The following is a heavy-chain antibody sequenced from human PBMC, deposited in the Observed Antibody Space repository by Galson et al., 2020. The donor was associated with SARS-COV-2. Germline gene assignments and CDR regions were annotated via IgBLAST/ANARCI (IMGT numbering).Heavy chain of an antibody. CDR2: ISAYNGNT. D-gene: IGHD3-22*01. CDR1: GYTFTSYG. Sequence: ASVKVSCKASGYTFTSYGISWVRQAPGQGLEWMGWISAYNGNTNYAQKLQGRVTMTTDTSTSTAYMELRSLRYDDTAVYYCAREGGYYYDSSGLLDYWGQGTLVTVSS. V-gene: IGHV1-18*04. CDR3: AREGGYYYDSSGLLDY. J-gene: IGHJ4*02.